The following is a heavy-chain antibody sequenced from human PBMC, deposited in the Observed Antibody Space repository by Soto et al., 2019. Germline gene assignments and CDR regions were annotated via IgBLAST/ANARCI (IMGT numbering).Heavy chain of an antibody. V-gene: IGHV1-18*01. CDR3: ARDTSNSFDY. CDR1: WYTFNTYF. D-gene: IGHD2-2*01. CDR2: ISPHNGNT. J-gene: IGHJ4*02. Sequence: HVQLVQSGGELKKPGASVKVSCNTSWYTFNTYFITWVRQAPGQGLEWMGWISPHNGNTNYAEKFQGRVTMTTDTITKTAYMELRNLRFDDTSVYYCARDTSNSFDYWGQGTLVTVSS.